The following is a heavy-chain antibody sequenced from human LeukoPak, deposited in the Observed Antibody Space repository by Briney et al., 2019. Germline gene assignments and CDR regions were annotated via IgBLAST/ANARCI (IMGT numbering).Heavy chain of an antibody. D-gene: IGHD2-2*01. CDR3: ARSQGDVPAAKYYYHYGMDV. J-gene: IGHJ6*04. Sequence: ASVKVSCKASGYTFTSYAMHWVRQAPGQRLEWMGWINAGNGNTKYSQKFQGRVTITRDTSASTAYMELSSLRSEDTAVYYCARSQGDVPAAKYYYHYGMDVWGKGTTVTVSS. V-gene: IGHV1-3*01. CDR2: INAGNGNT. CDR1: GYTFTSYA.